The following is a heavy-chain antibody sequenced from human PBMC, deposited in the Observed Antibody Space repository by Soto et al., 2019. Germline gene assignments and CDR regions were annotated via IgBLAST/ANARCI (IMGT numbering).Heavy chain of an antibody. Sequence: ASVKVSCKASGNTFTSYDINWVRQATGHGLEWMGWINPNSGNIGYAQKFQGRVTMTRGTAIRTAYMEVSRLRSDDTAVYYCARGRASGSYYLLDYWGQGTLVTAPQ. CDR2: INPNSGNI. CDR3: ARGRASGSYYLLDY. V-gene: IGHV1-8*01. D-gene: IGHD3-10*01. CDR1: GNTFTSYD. J-gene: IGHJ4*02.